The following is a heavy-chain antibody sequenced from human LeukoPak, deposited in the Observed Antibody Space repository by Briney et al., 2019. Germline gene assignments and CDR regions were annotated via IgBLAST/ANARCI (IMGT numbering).Heavy chain of an antibody. J-gene: IGHJ2*01. CDR3: AYGGDTAMAPLDR. CDR2: ISWNSGSI. D-gene: IGHD5-18*01. CDR1: GFTFEDYA. V-gene: IGHV3-9*03. Sequence: GGSLRLSCAASGFTFEDYAMDSVRHAPGEGLEWVSGISWNSGSIGYADSVKGRFTISRDNAKNSLYLQMNSLRAEDMALYYCAYGGDTAMAPLDRWGRGTLVTVSS.